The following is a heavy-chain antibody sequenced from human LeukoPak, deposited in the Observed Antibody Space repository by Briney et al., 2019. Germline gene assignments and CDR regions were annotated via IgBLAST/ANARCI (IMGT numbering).Heavy chain of an antibody. CDR2: VSTSNPHT. CDR1: GYTFTNYG. J-gene: IGHJ5*02. Sequence: ASVKVSCKTSGYTFTNYGISWVRQAPGQGLEWMGWVSTSNPHTNYAPKFRGRVIMTIDTSTTTAYLEMRSLTSDDTAVYYCARDRFLWGLGNSFALWGQGTLVTVTS. V-gene: IGHV1-18*01. D-gene: IGHD3-3*01. CDR3: ARDRFLWGLGNSFAL.